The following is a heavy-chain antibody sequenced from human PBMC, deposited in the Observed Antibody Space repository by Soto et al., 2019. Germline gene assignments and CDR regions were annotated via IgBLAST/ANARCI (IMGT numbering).Heavy chain of an antibody. D-gene: IGHD4-17*01. V-gene: IGHV1-69*06. CDR3: ARDPDDGANSGLGLVDY. J-gene: IGHJ4*02. Sequence: QVQLVQSGAEVKKPGSSVKVSCKASWCPFSDYSINWVRQAPGKGLEWMGGIIPVFATPNYSQKFQGRVTITADKSKRTCYMELRNLRSEDSVIEFCARDPDDGANSGLGLVDYWGQGTLVTVTS. CDR2: IIPVFATP. CDR1: WCPFSDYS.